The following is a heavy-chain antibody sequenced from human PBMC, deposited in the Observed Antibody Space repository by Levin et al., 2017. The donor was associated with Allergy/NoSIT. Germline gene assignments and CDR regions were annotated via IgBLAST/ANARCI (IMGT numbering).Heavy chain of an antibody. V-gene: IGHV1-69*06. Sequence: KISCKASGGTFSSYAISWVRQAPGQGLEWMGGIVPIFGTANYAQKFQGRVTITADKSTSTAYMELSSLRSEDTAVYYCASTFGYCTNGVCRAPGKNWFDPWGQGTLVTVSS. J-gene: IGHJ5*02. D-gene: IGHD2-8*01. CDR1: GGTFSSYA. CDR3: ASTFGYCTNGVCRAPGKNWFDP. CDR2: IVPIFGTA.